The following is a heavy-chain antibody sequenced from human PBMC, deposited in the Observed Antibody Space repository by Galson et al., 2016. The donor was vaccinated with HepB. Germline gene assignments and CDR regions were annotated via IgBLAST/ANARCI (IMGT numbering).Heavy chain of an antibody. D-gene: IGHD3-10*01. Sequence: SLRLSCAGSGFTFATYPMSWVRQAPGKGLEWVSGIRGSGGGIDYADSVKGRFTISRVNSKNTLYLQMSSLRAEDTAVYYCAKERGSGLTMVRGVLDPFDIRGHGTLVTVSA. V-gene: IGHV3-23*01. CDR2: IRGSGGGI. CDR3: AKERGSGLTMVRGVLDPFDI. J-gene: IGHJ3*02. CDR1: GFTFATYP.